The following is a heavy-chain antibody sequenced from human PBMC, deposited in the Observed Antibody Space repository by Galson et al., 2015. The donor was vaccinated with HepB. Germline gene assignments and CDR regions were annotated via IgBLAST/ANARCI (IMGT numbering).Heavy chain of an antibody. V-gene: IGHV3-33*01. CDR2: IWYDGSNK. CDR1: GFTFSSYG. D-gene: IGHD2-21*02. Sequence: SLRLSCAASGFTFSSYGMHWVRQAPGKGLEWVAVIWYDGSNKYYADSVKGRFTISRDNSKNTLYLQMNSLRAEDTAVYYCARDAPVVTATRDDAFDIWGQGTMVTVSS. CDR3: ARDAPVVTATRDDAFDI. J-gene: IGHJ3*02.